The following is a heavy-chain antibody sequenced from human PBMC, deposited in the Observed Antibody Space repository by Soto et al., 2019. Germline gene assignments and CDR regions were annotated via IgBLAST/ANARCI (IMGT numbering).Heavy chain of an antibody. D-gene: IGHD5-12*01. CDR3: ARGRNRDGYKVAFDY. CDR1: GGSFSGYY. J-gene: IGHJ4*02. Sequence: SETLSLTCAVYGGSFSGYYWSWIRQPPGKGLEWIGEINHSGSTNYNPSLKSRVTISVDTSKNQFSLKLRSVTAADTAVYYCARGRNRDGYKVAFDYWGQGTMVTVSS. CDR2: INHSGST. V-gene: IGHV4-34*01.